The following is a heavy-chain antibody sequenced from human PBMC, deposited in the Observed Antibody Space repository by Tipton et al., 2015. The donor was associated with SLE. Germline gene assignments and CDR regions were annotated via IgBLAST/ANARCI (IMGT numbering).Heavy chain of an antibody. Sequence: SLTCTVSGGSISSSTYYWGWIRQPPGKGLEWIGSIYYSGSTYYNPSLKSRVTISVDTSKNQFSLKLSSVTAADTAVYYCAYSSSWYAPFDYWGQGTLVTVSS. V-gene: IGHV4-39*07. D-gene: IGHD6-13*01. CDR3: AYSSSWYAPFDY. CDR2: IYYSGST. CDR1: GGSISSSTYY. J-gene: IGHJ4*02.